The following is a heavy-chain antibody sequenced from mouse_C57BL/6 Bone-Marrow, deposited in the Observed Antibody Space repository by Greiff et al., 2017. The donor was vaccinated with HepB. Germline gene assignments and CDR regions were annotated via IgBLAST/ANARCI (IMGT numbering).Heavy chain of an antibody. Sequence: QVQLQQPGAELVKPGASVKLSCKASGYTFTSYWMHWVKQRPGQGLEWIGMIHPNSGSINYNEKFKSKATLTVDKSSSTAYMQLSSLTSEDSAVYYCARGDYGNYVGYWGQGTTLTVSS. J-gene: IGHJ2*01. CDR2: IHPNSGSI. V-gene: IGHV1-64*01. D-gene: IGHD2-1*01. CDR1: GYTFTSYW. CDR3: ARGDYGNYVGY.